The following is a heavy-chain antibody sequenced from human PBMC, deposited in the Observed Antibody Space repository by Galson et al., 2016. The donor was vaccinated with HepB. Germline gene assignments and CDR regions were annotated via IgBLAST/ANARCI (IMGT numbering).Heavy chain of an antibody. V-gene: IGHV3-7*03. CDR2: IKQDGSEK. Sequence: SLRLSCAASGFTFYIYWMSWVRQAPGKGLEWVANIKQDGSEKYYADSVKGRFTISRDNAKKSLYLQMNSLRAEDTAVYYCARDGIVVEPTAIGGHDYWGQGTLVTVSS. CDR1: GFTFYIYW. CDR3: ARDGIVVEPTAIGGHDY. D-gene: IGHD2-2*01. J-gene: IGHJ4*02.